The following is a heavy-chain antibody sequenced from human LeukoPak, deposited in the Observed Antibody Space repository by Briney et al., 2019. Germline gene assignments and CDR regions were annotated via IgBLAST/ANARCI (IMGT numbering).Heavy chain of an antibody. D-gene: IGHD3-10*01. CDR2: ISYDGSNK. CDR1: GFTFSSYG. CDR3: AKDRSGYGSGSYSFDY. Sequence: GGSLRLSCAASGFTFSSYGMHWVRQAPGKGLEWVAVISYDGSNKYYADSVKGRFTISRDNSKNTLHLQMNSLRVEDTAVYYCAKDRSGYGSGSYSFDYWGQGTLVTVSS. J-gene: IGHJ4*02. V-gene: IGHV3-30*18.